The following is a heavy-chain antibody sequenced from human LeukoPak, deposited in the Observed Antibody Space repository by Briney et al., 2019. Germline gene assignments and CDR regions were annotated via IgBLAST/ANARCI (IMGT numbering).Heavy chain of an antibody. CDR1: GGSISSYY. CDR3: ARLPNYVWGSYRLGNDAFDI. J-gene: IGHJ3*02. CDR2: INHSGST. V-gene: IGHV4-34*01. D-gene: IGHD3-16*02. Sequence: KASETLSLTCTVSGGSISSYYWSWIRQPPGKGLEWIGEINHSGSTNYNPSLKSRVTISVDTSKNQFSLKLSSVTAADTAVYYCARLPNYVWGSYRLGNDAFDIWGQGTMVTVSS.